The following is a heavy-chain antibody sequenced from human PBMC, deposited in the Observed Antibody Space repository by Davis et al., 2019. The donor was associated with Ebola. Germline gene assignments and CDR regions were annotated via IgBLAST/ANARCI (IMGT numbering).Heavy chain of an antibody. D-gene: IGHD1-1*01. Sequence: PSETLSLTCTVSGDTTAIHYYSWVRQSPGKGLEWIGYVYKSGATDYNPPLKSRVTISLDTSKIQVSLNLNSVTAADTAIYFCAGIGNNWHAPLDYWGQGTRVTVSS. CDR2: VYKSGAT. J-gene: IGHJ4*02. CDR3: AGIGNNWHAPLDY. CDR1: GDTTAIHY. V-gene: IGHV4-59*11.